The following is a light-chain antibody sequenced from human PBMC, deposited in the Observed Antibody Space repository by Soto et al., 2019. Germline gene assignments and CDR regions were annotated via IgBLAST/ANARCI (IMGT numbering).Light chain of an antibody. J-gene: IGKJ5*01. CDR3: QQRSNWPPIT. V-gene: IGKV3-11*01. Sequence: TPSPATLSVSPGHRASLSCRASQSVSATVAWYHQKPGQAPRLLVYGASTRATGIPARFSGSGSGTDFTLIISSLEPEDFAVYYCQQRSNWPPITFGQGTRLEIK. CDR1: QSVSAT. CDR2: GAS.